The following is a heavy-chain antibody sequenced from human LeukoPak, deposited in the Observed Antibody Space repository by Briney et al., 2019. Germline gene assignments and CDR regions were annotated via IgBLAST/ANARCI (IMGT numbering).Heavy chain of an antibody. CDR2: INSDGSST. Sequence: GGSLRLSCAASGFTFSSYWMHWVRQAPGKGLVWVSRINSDGSSTSYADSVKGRFTISRDNAKNTLYLQMNSLRAEDTAVYYCARDLFWSSYSYNPADYYYDGMDVWGQGTTVTVSS. J-gene: IGHJ6*02. V-gene: IGHV3-74*01. CDR1: GFTFSSYW. CDR3: ARDLFWSSYSYNPADYYYDGMDV. D-gene: IGHD3-3*01.